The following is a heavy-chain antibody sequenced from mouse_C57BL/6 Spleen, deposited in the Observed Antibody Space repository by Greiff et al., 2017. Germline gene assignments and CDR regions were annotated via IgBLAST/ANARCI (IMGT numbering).Heavy chain of an antibody. J-gene: IGHJ3*01. V-gene: IGHV1-80*01. CDR2: IYPGDGDT. CDR1: GYAFSSYW. CDR3: ARTDYDGAWFAY. Sequence: QVQLKESGAELVKPGASVKISCKASGYAFSSYWMNWVKQRPGKGLEWIGQIYPGDGDTNYNGKFKGKATLTADKSSSTAYVQLSSLTSEDSAVYFCARTDYDGAWFAYWGQGTLVTVSA. D-gene: IGHD2-4*01.